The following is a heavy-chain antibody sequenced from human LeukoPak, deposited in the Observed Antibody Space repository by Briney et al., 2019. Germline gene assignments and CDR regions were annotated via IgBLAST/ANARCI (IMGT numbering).Heavy chain of an antibody. CDR3: ARGGYYYDSSGYYTFDY. J-gene: IGHJ4*02. D-gene: IGHD3-22*01. CDR1: GGSFSGYY. CDR2: INHSGST. Sequence: SETLSLTCAVYGGSFSGYYWSWIRQPPGKGLEWIGEINHSGSTNYNPSLKSRVSISIDTSKNHFSLKLSSVTAADTAVYYCARGGYYYDSSGYYTFDYWGQGTLVTVSS. V-gene: IGHV4-34*01.